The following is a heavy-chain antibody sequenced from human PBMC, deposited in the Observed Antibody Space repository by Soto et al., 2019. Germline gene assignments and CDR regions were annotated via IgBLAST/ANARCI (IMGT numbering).Heavy chain of an antibody. D-gene: IGHD1-7*01. CDR2: TYYRSKWYN. Sequence: SQTLSLTCAISWDNISNNSAAWNWIRKSPSRGLEWLGRTYYRSKWYNDYAVSVRSRITVNPDTSKNQFSLQLTSVTPEDTSVYYCAGTTSHQWYYMDVWSKGTTVTVSS. J-gene: IGHJ6*03. CDR3: AGTTSHQWYYMDV. CDR1: WDNISNNSAA. V-gene: IGHV6-1*01.